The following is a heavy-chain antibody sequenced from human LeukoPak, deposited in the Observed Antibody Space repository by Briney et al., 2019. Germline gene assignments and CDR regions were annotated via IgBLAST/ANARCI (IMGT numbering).Heavy chain of an antibody. Sequence: GGSLRLSCAASGSTFSSYAMSWVRQAPGKGLEWVSAISGSGGSTYYADSVKGRFTISRDNSKNTLYLQMNSLRAEDTAVYYCARDPAVAGKGEVDYWGQGTLVTVSS. D-gene: IGHD6-19*01. CDR3: ARDPAVAGKGEVDY. V-gene: IGHV3-23*01. CDR1: GSTFSSYA. CDR2: ISGSGGST. J-gene: IGHJ4*02.